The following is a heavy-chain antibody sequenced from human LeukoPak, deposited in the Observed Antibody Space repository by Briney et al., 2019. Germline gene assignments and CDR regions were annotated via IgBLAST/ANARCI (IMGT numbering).Heavy chain of an antibody. CDR2: IIPIFGTA. CDR1: GGTFSSYA. V-gene: IGHV1-69*01. Sequence: SVTVSCRASGGTFSSYAISWVRQAPGQGLEWMGGIIPIFGTANYAQKFQGRVRITADESTSTAYMELSSLRSEDTAVYYCARAQYYYDYIDYWGQGTLVTVSS. CDR3: ARAQYYYDYIDY. D-gene: IGHD3-22*01. J-gene: IGHJ4*02.